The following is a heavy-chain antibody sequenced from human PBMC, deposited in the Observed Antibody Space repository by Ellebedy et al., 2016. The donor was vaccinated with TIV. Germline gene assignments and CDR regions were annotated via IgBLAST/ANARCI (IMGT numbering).Heavy chain of an antibody. Sequence: AASVKVSCKASGGTFSSYAISWVRQAPGQGLEWMGGIIPIFGTANYAQKFQGRVTITADESTSTAYMELSSLRSEDTAVYYCARVPLDGYTPDYWGQGTLVTVSS. V-gene: IGHV1-69*13. D-gene: IGHD5-24*01. CDR3: ARVPLDGYTPDY. J-gene: IGHJ4*02. CDR2: IIPIFGTA. CDR1: GGTFSSYA.